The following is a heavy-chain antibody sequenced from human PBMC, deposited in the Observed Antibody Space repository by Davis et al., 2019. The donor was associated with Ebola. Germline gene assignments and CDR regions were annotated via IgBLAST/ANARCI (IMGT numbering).Heavy chain of an antibody. CDR3: ARFSLYCSSTSCYLYYYYGMDV. CDR1: GGSFSGYY. CDR2: INHSGST. Sequence: SETLSLTCAVYGGSFSGYYWSWIRQPPGKGLEWIGEINHSGSTNYNPSLKSRVTMSVDTSKNQFSLKLSSVTAADTAVYYCARFSLYCSSTSCYLYYYYGMDVWGQGTTVTVSS. V-gene: IGHV4-34*01. J-gene: IGHJ6*02. D-gene: IGHD2-2*01.